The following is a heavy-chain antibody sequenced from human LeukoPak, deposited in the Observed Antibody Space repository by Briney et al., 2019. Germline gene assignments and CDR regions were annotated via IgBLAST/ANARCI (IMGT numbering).Heavy chain of an antibody. Sequence: GGSLRLSCAASGFMFRDYGMHWVRQAPGKGLEWVAVVWYDGSSERYADSVKGRFTISRDISKNTLYLQMNSLRAEDTAVYYCAGVENNDAFDIWGQGTLVTVSS. V-gene: IGHV3-33*01. J-gene: IGHJ3*02. CDR3: AGVENNDAFDI. CDR2: VWYDGSSE. CDR1: GFMFRDYG.